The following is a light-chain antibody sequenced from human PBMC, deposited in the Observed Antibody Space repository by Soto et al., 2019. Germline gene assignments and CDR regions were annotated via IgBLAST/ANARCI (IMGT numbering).Light chain of an antibody. V-gene: IGKV1-5*01. CDR1: QSISHW. CDR2: DAS. Sequence: DIQMTQAPSTLSASIGDRVIITCRASQSISHWLAWYQQKPGKASKLLISDASILESGVPSRFSGSTSGTEIALAISSLQPDDFATYYCQQYYTYRTFGQGTKVDSK. J-gene: IGKJ1*01. CDR3: QQYYTYRT.